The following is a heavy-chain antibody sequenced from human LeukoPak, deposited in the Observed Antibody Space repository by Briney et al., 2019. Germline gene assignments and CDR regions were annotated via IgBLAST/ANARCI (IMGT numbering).Heavy chain of an antibody. Sequence: SETLSLTCTVSGGSISSSSYYWSWIRQPPGKGLEWIGYIYYSGSTNYNPSLKSRVTISVDTSKNQFSLKLSSVTAADTAVYYCARGGIAAAGQDYWGQGTLVTVPS. CDR2: IYYSGST. CDR3: ARGGIAAAGQDY. D-gene: IGHD6-13*01. V-gene: IGHV4-61*01. CDR1: GGSISSSSYY. J-gene: IGHJ4*02.